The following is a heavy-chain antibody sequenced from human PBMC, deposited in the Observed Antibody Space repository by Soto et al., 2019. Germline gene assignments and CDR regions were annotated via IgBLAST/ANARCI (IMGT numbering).Heavy chain of an antibody. V-gene: IGHV1-69*13. CDR1: GGTFSSYA. CDR3: ARAYDFWSGYPTPYYYYGMDV. D-gene: IGHD3-3*01. Sequence: ASVKVSCKASGGTFSSYAISWVRQAPGQGLEWMGGIIPIFGTANYAQKFQGRVTITADESTSTAYMELSSLRSEDTAVYYCARAYDFWSGYPTPYYYYGMDVWGQGTTVTVSS. J-gene: IGHJ6*02. CDR2: IIPIFGTA.